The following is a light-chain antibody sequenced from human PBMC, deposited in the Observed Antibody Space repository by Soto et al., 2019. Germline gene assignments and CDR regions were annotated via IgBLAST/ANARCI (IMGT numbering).Light chain of an antibody. CDR2: GAS. CDR1: QSVSRN. Sequence: EIVMTQSPATLSVSPGERATLSCRASQSVSRNLAWYRQKPGQAPRLLIYGASTRATGIPARFSGSGSGTEFTLTISSLQSEDFAVYYCQQYNGWPYTFGQGTKLEIK. CDR3: QQYNGWPYT. J-gene: IGKJ2*01. V-gene: IGKV3-15*01.